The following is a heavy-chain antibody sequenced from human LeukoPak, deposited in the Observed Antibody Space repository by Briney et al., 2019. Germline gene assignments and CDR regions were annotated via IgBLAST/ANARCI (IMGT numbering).Heavy chain of an antibody. V-gene: IGHV4-39*07. Sequence: PSETLSLTCTVSGGSISSSSYYWGWIRQPPGKGLEWIGSIYYSGSTYYNPSLKSRVTISVDTSKNQFSLKLSSVTAADTAVYYCARDPKGYCSSTSCYTPNYWGQGTLVTVSS. CDR3: ARDPKGYCSSTSCYTPNY. CDR1: GGSISSSSYY. D-gene: IGHD2-2*02. J-gene: IGHJ4*02. CDR2: IYYSGST.